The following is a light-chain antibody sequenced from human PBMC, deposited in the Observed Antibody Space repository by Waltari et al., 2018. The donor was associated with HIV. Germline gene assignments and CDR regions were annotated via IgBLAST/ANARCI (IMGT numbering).Light chain of an antibody. Sequence: QSALTQPASASGSPGQSVTISCTGPTINYNSVSWYQQHPAKAPKLIIFAGTYRPSGVSKRFSGSKARNTASLAISELQGGDEAHYYCSSYTASGSVSFGGGTNLTVL. CDR1: TINYNS. V-gene: IGLV2-14*03. CDR3: SSYTASGSVS. CDR2: AGT. J-gene: IGLJ2*01.